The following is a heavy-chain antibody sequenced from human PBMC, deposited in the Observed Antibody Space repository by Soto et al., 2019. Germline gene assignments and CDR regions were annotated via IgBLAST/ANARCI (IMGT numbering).Heavy chain of an antibody. Sequence: ASETLSLTCTVSGGSISSYYWSWIRQPPGKGLEWIGNIYYSGSTNYNPSLKSRVTISVDTSKNQFSLKLSSVTAADTAVYYCARERYYGMDVWGQGTTVTVSS. J-gene: IGHJ6*02. CDR2: IYYSGST. V-gene: IGHV4-59*01. CDR3: ARERYYGMDV. CDR1: GGSISSYY.